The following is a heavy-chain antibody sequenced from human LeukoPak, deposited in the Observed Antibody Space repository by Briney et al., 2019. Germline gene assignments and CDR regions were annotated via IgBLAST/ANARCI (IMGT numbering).Heavy chain of an antibody. V-gene: IGHV1-46*03. J-gene: IGHJ5*02. Sequence: ASVKVSCKASGYTFTSYYMHWVRQAPGQGLEWMGIINPSGGSTSYAQKFQGRVTMTRDTSTSTVYMELSSLRSEDTAVYYCARGDYSNYVSDWFDPWGQGTLVTVSS. CDR2: INPSGGST. D-gene: IGHD4-11*01. CDR1: GYTFTSYY. CDR3: ARGDYSNYVSDWFDP.